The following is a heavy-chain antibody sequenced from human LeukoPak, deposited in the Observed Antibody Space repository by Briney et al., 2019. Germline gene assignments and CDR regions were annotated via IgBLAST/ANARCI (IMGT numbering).Heavy chain of an antibody. CDR1: GGSIRSYY. V-gene: IGHV4-59*08. CDR3: PPQARIGGATWYFDY. CDR2: IFHSGRT. D-gene: IGHD1-26*01. J-gene: IGHJ4*02. Sequence: PSETLSLPCRLSGGSIRSYYWRWIRQPPGKELNGIGYIFHSGRTHYNHPLNNRVTISLDTSKNQLALHLSAVSAADTPVYDFPPQARIGGATWYFDYWGQGTLVTVSS.